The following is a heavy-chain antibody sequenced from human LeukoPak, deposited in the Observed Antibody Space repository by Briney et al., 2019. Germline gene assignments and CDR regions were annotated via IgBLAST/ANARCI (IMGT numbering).Heavy chain of an antibody. J-gene: IGHJ6*03. CDR1: GYTFTSYA. CDR3: ARGRGAAAGKGLSAYYYYMDV. CDR2: INTNTGNP. Sequence: ASVKVSCKTSGYTFTSYAMNWVRQAPGQGLEWMGWINTNTGNPTYVQGFTGRFVFSLDTSVSTAYLQISSLKAEDTAVYYCARGRGAAAGKGLSAYYYYMDVWGKGTTVTVSS. V-gene: IGHV7-4-1*02. D-gene: IGHD6-13*01.